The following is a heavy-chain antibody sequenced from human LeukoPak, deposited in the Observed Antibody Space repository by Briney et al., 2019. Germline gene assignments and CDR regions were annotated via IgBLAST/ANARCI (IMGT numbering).Heavy chain of an antibody. Sequence: GGSLRLSCAASGFTFSSYAMSWVRQAPGKGLEWVSAISGSGSNTYYADSVKGRFTISRDNSKNTLYLQMNSLRAEDTAVYYCAKGASITGTKGEGFFDYWGQGTLVTVSS. J-gene: IGHJ4*02. CDR1: GFTFSSYA. D-gene: IGHD1-7*01. CDR3: AKGASITGTKGEGFFDY. V-gene: IGHV3-23*01. CDR2: ISGSGSNT.